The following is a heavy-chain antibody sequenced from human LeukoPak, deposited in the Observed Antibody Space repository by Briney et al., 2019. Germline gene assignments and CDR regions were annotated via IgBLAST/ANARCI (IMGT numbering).Heavy chain of an antibody. J-gene: IGHJ3*02. D-gene: IGHD4-17*01. V-gene: IGHV3-21*01. CDR3: AREGLGDYGDYGVIGAFDI. CDR1: GFTFSSYS. CDR2: ISSSISYI. Sequence: GGSLRLSCAASGFTFSSYSMNCVRQAPGKGLEGVSSISSSISYIYHADSVKGRFTISRDNDKNSLYMQMKSMRAEDTAVYYCAREGLGDYGDYGVIGAFDIWGQGTMVTVSS.